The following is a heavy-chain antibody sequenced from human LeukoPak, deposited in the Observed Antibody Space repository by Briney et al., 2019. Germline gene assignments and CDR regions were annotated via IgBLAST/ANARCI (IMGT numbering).Heavy chain of an antibody. D-gene: IGHD3-16*01. Sequence: GRSLRLSCAASGFTFSSYAMHWVRQAPGKGLEWLAVISYDGSKKYYADSVKGRFIISRDKSNNTLYLQMHSLRTEDTAVYYCATGGTPNYYYYYMDVWGKGTTVTVSS. CDR1: GFTFSSYA. CDR3: ATGGTPNYYYYYMDV. CDR2: ISYDGSKK. V-gene: IGHV3-30*01. J-gene: IGHJ6*03.